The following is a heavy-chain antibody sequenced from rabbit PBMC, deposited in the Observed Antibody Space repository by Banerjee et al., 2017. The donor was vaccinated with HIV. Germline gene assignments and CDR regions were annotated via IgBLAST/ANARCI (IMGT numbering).Heavy chain of an antibody. D-gene: IGHD7-1*01. V-gene: IGHV1S45*01. J-gene: IGHJ4*01. CDR1: GFSFSSSQW. CDR2: INSGGIGGA. Sequence: QEQLEESGGDLVKPEGSLTLTCTASGFSFSSSQWICWVRQAPGKGLEWIAWINSGGIGGAYYASWVNGRFTISKTSSTTVTLQMTSLTAADTATYFCARDLTGVTGWNFNLWGPGTLVTVS. CDR3: ARDLTGVTGWNFNL.